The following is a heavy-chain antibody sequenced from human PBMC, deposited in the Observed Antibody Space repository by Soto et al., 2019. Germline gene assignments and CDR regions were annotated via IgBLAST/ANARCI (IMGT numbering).Heavy chain of an antibody. CDR2: ISGSGGST. CDR1: GFTVSSYA. J-gene: IGHJ4*02. CDR3: AKARVRATTPDYFDS. D-gene: IGHD1-26*01. V-gene: IGHV3-23*01. Sequence: XVCLRLSCSASGFTVSSYAMSWVRQAPGKGLEWVSAISGSGGSTYYADSVKGRFTISRDNSKNTLYLQMNSLRAEDTAVYYCAKARVRATTPDYFDSWGQGTLVTV.